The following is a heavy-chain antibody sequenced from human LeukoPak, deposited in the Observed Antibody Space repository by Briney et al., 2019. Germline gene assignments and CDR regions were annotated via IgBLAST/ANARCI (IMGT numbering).Heavy chain of an antibody. CDR3: ARGFRRSDY. Sequence: PGGSLRLSCAASGFTFSSYEMNWVRQAPGKGLEWVSYISSSGSTIYYADSVKGRFTIPRDNAKNSLYLQMNSLRAEDTAVYYCARGFRRSDYWGQGTLVTVSS. V-gene: IGHV3-48*03. CDR2: ISSSGSTI. J-gene: IGHJ4*02. CDR1: GFTFSSYE.